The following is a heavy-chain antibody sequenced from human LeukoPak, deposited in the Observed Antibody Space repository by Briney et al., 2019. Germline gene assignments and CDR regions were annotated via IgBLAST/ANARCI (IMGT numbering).Heavy chain of an antibody. D-gene: IGHD1-26*01. CDR3: ARLRSRQELGATFAFDI. CDR1: GGSISSSSYY. Sequence: PSETLSLTCTVSGGSISSSSYYWGWIRQPPGKGLEWIGSIYYSGSTYYNPSLKSRVTISVDTSKNQFSLKLSSVTAADTAVYYCARLRSRQELGATFAFDIWGQGTTVTVSS. CDR2: IYYSGST. J-gene: IGHJ3*02. V-gene: IGHV4-39*01.